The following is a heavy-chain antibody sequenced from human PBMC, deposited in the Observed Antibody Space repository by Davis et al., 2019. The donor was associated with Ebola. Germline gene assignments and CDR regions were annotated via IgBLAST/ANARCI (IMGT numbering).Heavy chain of an antibody. J-gene: IGHJ5*02. CDR3: ARHRDTAMAVPWFDP. V-gene: IGHV4-61*01. CDR1: GGSVSSGSYY. D-gene: IGHD5-18*01. CDR2: IYYSGST. Sequence: PSETLSLTCTVSGGSVSSGSYYWSWIRQPPGKGLEWIGYIYYSGSTNYNPSLKSRVTISVDTSKNQFSLKLSSVTAADTAVYYCARHRDTAMAVPWFDPWGQGTLVTVSS.